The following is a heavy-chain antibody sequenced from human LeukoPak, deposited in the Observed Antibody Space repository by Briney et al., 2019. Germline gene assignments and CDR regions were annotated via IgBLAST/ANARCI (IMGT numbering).Heavy chain of an antibody. CDR2: IWYDGSNQ. CDR1: RFTFRNYG. Sequence: GGSLRLSCAASRFTFRNYGMHWVRQAPGKGLEWVATIWYDGSNQYYADSVKGRFSISRDNAKNTLYLRMNSLRVEDTAVYYCARGRPHGNDYWGQGTLVTVSS. CDR3: ARGRPHGNDY. V-gene: IGHV3-33*01. D-gene: IGHD4-23*01. J-gene: IGHJ4*02.